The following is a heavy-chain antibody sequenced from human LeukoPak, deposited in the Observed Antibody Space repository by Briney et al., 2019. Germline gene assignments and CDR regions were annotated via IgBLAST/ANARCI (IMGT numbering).Heavy chain of an antibody. CDR3: ARDNPVWGSYRSNWFDP. Sequence: SETLSLTCTVSGGSISSSSYYWGWIRQPPWKGLEWIGSIYYSGSTYYNPSLKSRVTISVDTSKNQFSLKLSSVTAADTAVYYCARDNPVWGSYRSNWFDPWGQGTLVTVSS. CDR2: IYYSGST. J-gene: IGHJ5*02. CDR1: GGSISSSSYY. V-gene: IGHV4-39*07. D-gene: IGHD3-16*02.